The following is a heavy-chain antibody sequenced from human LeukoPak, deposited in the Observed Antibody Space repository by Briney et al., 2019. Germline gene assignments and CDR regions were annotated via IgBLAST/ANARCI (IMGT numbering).Heavy chain of an antibody. CDR3: ARGDFWSGPDY. CDR1: GFTFSSYS. D-gene: IGHD3-3*01. J-gene: IGHJ4*02. V-gene: IGHV3-21*01. CDR2: ISSSSVNM. Sequence: GGSLRLSCAASGFTFSSYSMNWVRQAPGKGLEWVSSISSSSVNMYYADSLKGRFTISRDNAKNSLYLQMNSLRAEDTALYYCARGDFWSGPDYWGQGTLVTVSS.